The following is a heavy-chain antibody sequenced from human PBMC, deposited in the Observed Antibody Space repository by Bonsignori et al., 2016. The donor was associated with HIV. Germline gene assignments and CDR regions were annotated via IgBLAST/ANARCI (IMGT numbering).Heavy chain of an antibody. CDR3: AKSPYDSLWGNYRYFDY. D-gene: IGHD3-16*01. V-gene: IGHV3-23*01. CDR1: GFTFSTYA. J-gene: IGHJ4*02. Sequence: GESLKISCAASGFTFSTYAMTWVRQTPGKGLEWVSIISGSGDVTHYADSVKGRFTISRDNSKNTLYLQMNSLRAEDTAVYYCAKSPYDSLWGNYRYFDYWGQGTLVTVSS. CDR2: ISGSGDVT.